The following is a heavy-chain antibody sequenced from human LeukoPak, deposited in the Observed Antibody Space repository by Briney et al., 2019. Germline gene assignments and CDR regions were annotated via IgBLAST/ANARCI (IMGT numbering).Heavy chain of an antibody. V-gene: IGHV3-30*04. CDR1: GFTLSTYS. J-gene: IGHJ2*01. Sequence: GRSLRLSCAASGFTLSTYSMHWVRQAPGKGLEWAAVLSSIGGKEYYADSVKGRFTISGDNSKNTLYLQMNSLGVEHTALYFCARAFAGAPFDLWGRGTLVTVSS. D-gene: IGHD3-10*01. CDR3: ARAFAGAPFDL. CDR2: LSSIGGKE.